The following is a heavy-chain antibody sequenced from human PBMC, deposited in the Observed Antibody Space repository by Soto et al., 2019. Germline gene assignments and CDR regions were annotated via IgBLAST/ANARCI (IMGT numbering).Heavy chain of an antibody. Sequence: GGSLRLSCAASGFTFSSYGMHWVRQAPGKGLEWVAVISYDGSNKYYADSVKGRFTISRDNSKNTLYLQMNSLRAEDTAVYYCAKVGPSDPSIAAPYYYYGMDVWGQGTTVTVSS. D-gene: IGHD6-6*01. J-gene: IGHJ6*02. CDR3: AKVGPSDPSIAAPYYYYGMDV. CDR1: GFTFSSYG. CDR2: ISYDGSNK. V-gene: IGHV3-30*18.